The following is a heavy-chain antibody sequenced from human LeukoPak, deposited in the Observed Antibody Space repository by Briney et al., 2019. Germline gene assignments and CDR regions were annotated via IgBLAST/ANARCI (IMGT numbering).Heavy chain of an antibody. CDR3: AKMRGQYYHSYYMDA. J-gene: IGHJ6*03. Sequence: PGGFLRLSCAASGFIFSSYAMSWVRQAPGKGLEWVSYGGSGGSTYYADSVKGRFTVSRDNSKSTLYLQMNSLTAEDTAVYYCAKMRGQYYHSYYMDAWGKGTTVTVSS. CDR2: GGSGGST. CDR1: GFIFSSYA. V-gene: IGHV3-23*01.